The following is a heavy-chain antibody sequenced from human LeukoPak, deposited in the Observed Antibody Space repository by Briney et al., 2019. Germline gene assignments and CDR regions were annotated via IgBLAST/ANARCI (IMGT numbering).Heavy chain of an antibody. D-gene: IGHD3-22*01. J-gene: IGHJ4*02. V-gene: IGHV4-4*07. CDR3: ARDDYDSSGYFNNFAY. CDR2: VHSSRGS. Sequence: PSETLSLTCTVSGGSITNYYWSWIRQPAGEGLEWIGRVHSSRGSNYNPSLKSRVTMSVDTSKSQVSLNLSAVTAADTAVYYCARDDYDSSGYFNNFAYWGQGTLVTVSS. CDR1: GGSITNYY.